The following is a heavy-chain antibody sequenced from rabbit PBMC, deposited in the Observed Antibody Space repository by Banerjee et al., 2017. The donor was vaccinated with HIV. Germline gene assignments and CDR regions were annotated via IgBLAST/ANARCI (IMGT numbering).Heavy chain of an antibody. J-gene: IGHJ4*01. Sequence: QEQLEESGGDLVKPEASLTLTCTASGFSFSSGYDMCWVRQAPGKGLEWIACFAVGGSDAPYYASWAKGRFTFSKTSSTTVTLEMTSLTAADTATYFCARDLAGVTGWNFNLWGPGTLVTVS. CDR2: FAVGGSDAP. CDR3: ARDLAGVTGWNFNL. CDR1: GFSFSSGYD. D-gene: IGHD4-1*01. V-gene: IGHV1S45*01.